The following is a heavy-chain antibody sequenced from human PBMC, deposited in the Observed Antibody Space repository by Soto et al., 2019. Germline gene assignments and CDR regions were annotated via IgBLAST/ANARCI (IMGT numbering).Heavy chain of an antibody. J-gene: IGHJ4*02. D-gene: IGHD6-19*01. V-gene: IGHV2-5*02. Sequence: QINLKESGPTLVKPTQTLTLTCTFSGFSLSSTRMAVGWIRQPPGKVLEWLALIYWDDDKRYSPFLKSRLTITKYTSKNQVVLTMSNMDPVDTARYYCAHIVVAGLGYYFDYWCPGTLVTVSS. CDR3: AHIVVAGLGYYFDY. CDR1: GFSLSSTRMA. CDR2: IYWDDDK.